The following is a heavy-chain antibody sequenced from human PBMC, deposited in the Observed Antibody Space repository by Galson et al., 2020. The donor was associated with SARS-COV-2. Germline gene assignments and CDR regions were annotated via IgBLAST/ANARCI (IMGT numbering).Heavy chain of an antibody. J-gene: IGHJ4*02. CDR1: GGPTSGNL. CDR3: ATSGTPGFDILPSYHGFDY. CDR2: MFYSGSP. V-gene: IGHV4-59*01. D-gene: IGHD3-9*01. Sequence: ASETLSLTCTVSGGPTSGNLWSWVRQPPGKGREWIGDMFYSGSPNSNPTLRGRVTISVDQAKSRFSLKLSSVTAGDTAVYYCATSGTPGFDILPSYHGFDYWGQGISVAVSS.